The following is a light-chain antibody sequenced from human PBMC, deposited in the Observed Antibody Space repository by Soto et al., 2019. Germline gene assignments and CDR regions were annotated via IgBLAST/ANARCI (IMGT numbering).Light chain of an antibody. CDR2: LNSDGSH. J-gene: IGLJ2*01. CDR3: QTWGTEGVV. Sequence: QSVLTQSPSASASLGASVKLTCTLSSGHSSYAIAWHQQQPEKGPRYLMKLNSDGSHSKGDGIPDRFSGSSSGAERYLTISSLQSEDEADYYCQTWGTEGVVFGGGTKLTVL. V-gene: IGLV4-69*01. CDR1: SGHSSYA.